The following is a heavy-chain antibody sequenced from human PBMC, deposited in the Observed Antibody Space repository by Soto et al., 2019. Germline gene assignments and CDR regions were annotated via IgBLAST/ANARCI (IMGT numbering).Heavy chain of an antibody. D-gene: IGHD3-3*01. CDR1: GYSFTAYG. V-gene: IGHV1-18*01. Sequence: QVQVVQSGDEVKETGASVRVSCKTSGYSFTAYGISWVRQAPGQGLEWMGWIRCYNGKTKYAQKVQGRVHMTTNTSTSTAYMEVRSLRSDDTAIYYCARDAPPPELRFLEWHNYDYNGMDVWGQGTTVTVSS. CDR3: ARDAPPPELRFLEWHNYDYNGMDV. CDR2: IRCYNGKT. J-gene: IGHJ6*02.